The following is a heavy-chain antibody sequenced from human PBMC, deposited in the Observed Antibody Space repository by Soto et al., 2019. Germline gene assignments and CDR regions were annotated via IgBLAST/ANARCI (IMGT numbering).Heavy chain of an antibody. CDR3: ARGKYYDVSTGYSTFDP. D-gene: IGHD3-9*01. Sequence: EVQLVESGGGLVQPGGSMRLSCAASGFIFNNYWMHWVHQVPGKGLVWVSRVNSDGSTTNYADSVKGRFTISRDNAKNTLFLQMNSLRVEDTAVYYCARGKYYDVSTGYSTFDPWGQGVPVTVAS. J-gene: IGHJ5*02. CDR2: VNSDGSTT. V-gene: IGHV3-74*01. CDR1: GFIFNNYW.